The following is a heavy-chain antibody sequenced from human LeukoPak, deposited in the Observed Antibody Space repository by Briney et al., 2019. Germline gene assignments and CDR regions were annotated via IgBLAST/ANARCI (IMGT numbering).Heavy chain of an antibody. CDR3: GKTTAGYSSGRFPGWPVDY. Sequence: PGGSLRLSCAASGFTFNSYAMYWVRQAPGKGLEWISGIFGSGGSAHYADSVKGRFTISRDNSKNTLYLQMNSLRAEDTAVYYCGKTTAGYSSGRFPGWPVDYWGQGTPVTVSS. CDR1: GFTFNSYA. V-gene: IGHV3-23*01. J-gene: IGHJ4*02. D-gene: IGHD6-19*01. CDR2: IFGSGGSA.